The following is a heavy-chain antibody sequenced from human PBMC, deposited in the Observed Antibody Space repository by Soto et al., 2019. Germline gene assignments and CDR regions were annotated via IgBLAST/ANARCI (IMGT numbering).Heavy chain of an antibody. D-gene: IGHD3-22*01. CDR1: GGTFSSYA. CDR2: IIPIFGTA. CDR3: ARDMLYYYDSSGYSWFDP. V-gene: IGHV1-69*13. J-gene: IGHJ5*02. Sequence: SVKVSCKASGGTFSSYAISWVRQAPGQGLEWMGGIIPIFGTANYAQKFQGRVTITADESTSTAYMELSSLRSEDTAVYYCARDMLYYYDSSGYSWFDPWGQGTLVTVSS.